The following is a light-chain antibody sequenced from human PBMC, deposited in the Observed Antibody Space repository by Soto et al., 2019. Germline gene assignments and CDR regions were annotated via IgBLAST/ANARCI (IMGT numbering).Light chain of an antibody. CDR3: QQRSTWPYT. J-gene: IGKJ2*01. CDR2: DAS. Sequence: EIVLTQSPATLSLSPGERATLSCRASQSVSRYVAWYQQKPGQAPRLLIFDASTRATGIPARFSGSGSGTDFTLTISSLAPEDFAVYYCQQRSTWPYTFGQGTKVDIK. V-gene: IGKV3-11*01. CDR1: QSVSRY.